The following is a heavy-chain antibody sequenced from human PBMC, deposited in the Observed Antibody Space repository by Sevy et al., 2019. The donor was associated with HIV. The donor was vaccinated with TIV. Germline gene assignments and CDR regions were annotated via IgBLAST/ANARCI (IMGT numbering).Heavy chain of an antibody. CDR1: GYTFTGYY. CDR2: LNPNRGGT. J-gene: IGHJ4*02. V-gene: IGHV1-2*06. Sequence: ASVKVSCKASGYTFTGYYMHWVRQAPGQGLEWMGRLNPNRGGTNYAQKFQGRVTMTRDTSISTAYMELSRLRSDDTAVYYCARDCGGDCSGHDYWGQRTLVTVSS. D-gene: IGHD2-21*01. CDR3: ARDCGGDCSGHDY.